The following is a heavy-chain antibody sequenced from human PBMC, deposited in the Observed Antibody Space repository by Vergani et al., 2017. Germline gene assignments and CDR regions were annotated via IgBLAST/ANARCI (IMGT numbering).Heavy chain of an antibody. CDR3: TSGGITILGVVIIRGYYYYGMYV. D-gene: IGHD3-3*01. CDR1: GGTFNSYA. V-gene: IGHV1-69*01. Sequence: QVQLVQSGAEVKKTGSSVKVSCKASGGTFNSYAISWVRQAPGQGLEWMGGIIPIFGTANYAQKFQGRVTITADESTSTAYMELSSLRSEDPAVYYCTSGGITILGVVIIRGYYYYGMYVGGQGRTLTV. CDR2: IIPIFGTA. J-gene: IGHJ6*02.